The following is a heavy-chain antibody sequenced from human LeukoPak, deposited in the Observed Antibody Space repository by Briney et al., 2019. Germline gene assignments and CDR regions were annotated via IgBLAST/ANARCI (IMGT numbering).Heavy chain of an antibody. D-gene: IGHD5-24*01. CDR2: IYHSGST. CDR3: ARGQLRWLHRIFDY. Sequence: SETLSLTCTVSGYSISSGYYWGWIRQPPGKGLEWIGSIYHSGSTNYNPSLKSRVTISVDTSKNQFSLKLSSVTAADTAVYYCARGQLRWLHRIFDYWGQGTLVTVSS. V-gene: IGHV4-38-2*02. CDR1: GYSISSGYY. J-gene: IGHJ4*02.